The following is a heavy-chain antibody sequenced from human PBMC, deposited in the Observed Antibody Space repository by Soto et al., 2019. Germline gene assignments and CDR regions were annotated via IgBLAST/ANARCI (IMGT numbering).Heavy chain of an antibody. CDR1: GGSISSGGYY. CDR3: AREGIAAADDAFDI. V-gene: IGHV4-31*03. CDR2: IYYSGST. J-gene: IGHJ3*02. D-gene: IGHD6-13*01. Sequence: PSETLSLTCTVSGGSISSGGYYWSWIRQHPGKGLEWIGYIYYSGSTYYNPSLKSRVTISVDTSKNQFSLKLSSVTAADTAVYYCAREGIAAADDAFDIWGQGTMVTVSS.